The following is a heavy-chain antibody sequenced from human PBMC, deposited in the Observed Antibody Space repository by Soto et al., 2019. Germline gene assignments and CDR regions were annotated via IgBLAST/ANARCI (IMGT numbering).Heavy chain of an antibody. V-gene: IGHV3-30*18. D-gene: IGHD2-21*02. Sequence: QVQLVESGGGVVQPGRSLRLSCTPSGFTFSAYGMHWVRQAPGKGLEWVAAIPHDGTNKYYGDSVRGRFTISRDNSKNTLYLQMNTLRNEDTAVYYCAKESRSSAVTATRVYGMDVWGQGTTVTVSS. CDR3: AKESRSSAVTATRVYGMDV. CDR1: GFTFSAYG. J-gene: IGHJ6*02. CDR2: IPHDGTNK.